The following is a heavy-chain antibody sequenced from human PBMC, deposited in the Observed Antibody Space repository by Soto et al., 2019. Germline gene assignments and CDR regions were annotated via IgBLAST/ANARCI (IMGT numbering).Heavy chain of an antibody. Sequence: SETLSLTCSVSGGSINSGGYSWSWIRQPPGKGLEWIGYIYHSGSTYYNPSLKSRVTISVDRSKNQFSLKLSSVTAADTAVYYCARGGMLLAEYFQHWGQGTLVTVSS. CDR2: IYHSGST. V-gene: IGHV4-30-2*01. J-gene: IGHJ1*01. CDR3: ARGGMLLAEYFQH. D-gene: IGHD2-8*01. CDR1: GGSINSGGYS.